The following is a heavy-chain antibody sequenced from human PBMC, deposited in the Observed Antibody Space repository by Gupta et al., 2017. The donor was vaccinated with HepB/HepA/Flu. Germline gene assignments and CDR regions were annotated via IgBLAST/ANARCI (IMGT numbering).Heavy chain of an antibody. V-gene: IGHV3-74*03. CDR2: TRNDGSRT. CDR3: VILGGSSGPERVDV. D-gene: IGHD5-12*01. J-gene: IGHJ6*02. CDR1: SYSLNSYA. Sequence: EVQLVESGGGSVQPGGSLRLPCSVSSYSLNSYAITWLRQAPGKGLVWVSHTRNDGSRTTYADSVKGRFTLSRDNAKNTLYLQMNSLRGEDTAVYYCVILGGSSGPERVDVWGQGTTVTVSS.